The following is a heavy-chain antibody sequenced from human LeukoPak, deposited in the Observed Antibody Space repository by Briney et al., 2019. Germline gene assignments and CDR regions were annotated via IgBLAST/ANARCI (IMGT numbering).Heavy chain of an antibody. Sequence: GGSLRLSCAASGFTFSSYAMHWVRQAPGKGLEWVAVISYDGSNKYYADSVKGRFTISRDNSKNTLYLQMNSLRAEDTAVYCCARDNDFWSGYGSWDVWGKGTTVTVSS. D-gene: IGHD3-3*01. CDR1: GFTFSSYA. CDR2: ISYDGSNK. V-gene: IGHV3-30*04. CDR3: ARDNDFWSGYGSWDV. J-gene: IGHJ6*04.